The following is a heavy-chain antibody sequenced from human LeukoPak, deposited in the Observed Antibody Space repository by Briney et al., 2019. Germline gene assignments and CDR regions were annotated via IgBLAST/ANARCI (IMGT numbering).Heavy chain of an antibody. Sequence: PSETLSLTCAVSGGSISSSNWWSWVRQPPGKGLEWIGKIYHSGSTNYNPSLKSRVTISVDKSKNQFSLKLSSVTAADTAVYYCARVTYYYDSSGYYGAYYFDYWGQGTLVTVSS. D-gene: IGHD3-22*01. J-gene: IGHJ4*02. CDR1: GGSISSSNW. CDR3: ARVTYYYDSSGYYGAYYFDY. CDR2: IYHSGST. V-gene: IGHV4-4*02.